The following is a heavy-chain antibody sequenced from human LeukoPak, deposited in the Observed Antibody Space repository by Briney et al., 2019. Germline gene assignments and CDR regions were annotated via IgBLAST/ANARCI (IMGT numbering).Heavy chain of an antibody. CDR1: GFTFSSYG. V-gene: IGHV3-30*18. J-gene: IGHJ6*02. CDR2: ISYDGSNK. D-gene: IGHD2/OR15-2a*01. CDR3: AKDQITFTHGEYGMNV. Sequence: GRSLRLSCAASGFTFSSYGMHWVRQAPGKGLEWVAVISYDGSNKYYADSVKGRFTISRDNSKNTLYLQMNSLRAEDTAAYYCAKDQITFTHGEYGMNVWGQGTTITVSS.